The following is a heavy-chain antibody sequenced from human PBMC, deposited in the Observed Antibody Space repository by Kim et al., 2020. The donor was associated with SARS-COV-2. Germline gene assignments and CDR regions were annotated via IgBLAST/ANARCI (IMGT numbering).Heavy chain of an antibody. CDR2: IIPIFGTA. J-gene: IGHJ4*02. Sequence: SVKVSCKASGGTFSSYAISWVRQAPGQGLEWMGGIIPIFGTANYAQKFQGRVTITADESTSTAYMELSSLRSEDTAVYYCARFVSGWGIGNSGWYYFDYWVQGTLVTVSS. CDR1: GGTFSSYA. D-gene: IGHD6-19*01. V-gene: IGHV1-69*13. CDR3: ARFVSGWGIGNSGWYYFDY.